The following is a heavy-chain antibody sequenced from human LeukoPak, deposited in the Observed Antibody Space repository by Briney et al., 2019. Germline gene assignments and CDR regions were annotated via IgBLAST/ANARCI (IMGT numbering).Heavy chain of an antibody. V-gene: IGHV4-34*01. CDR3: ARTPPRYCSGGSCLDY. Sequence: PSDTLSLTCGVYGGSLSGYYWSWIRQPPAKGLEWSGEINQSGSTNYNPSLRSRVTISVDTSKSQFSLKLSSVTAADTAVYYCARTPPRYCSGGSCLDYWGQGTLVTVSS. CDR2: INQSGST. D-gene: IGHD2-15*01. J-gene: IGHJ4*02. CDR1: GGSLSGYY.